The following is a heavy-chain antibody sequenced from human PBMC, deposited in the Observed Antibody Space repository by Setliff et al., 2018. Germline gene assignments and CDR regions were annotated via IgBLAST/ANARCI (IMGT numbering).Heavy chain of an antibody. Sequence: SETLSLTCTVSGGSISSSSYYWGWIRQPPGKGLEWIGSIYYSGSTYYNPSLKSRVTISVDTSKNQFSLKLSSVTAADTAVYYCARLGSARYDSSGYYPDNWFDPWGQGTLGTVTS. CDR1: GGSISSSSYY. CDR3: ARLGSARYDSSGYYPDNWFDP. CDR2: IYYSGST. D-gene: IGHD3-22*01. V-gene: IGHV4-39*01. J-gene: IGHJ5*02.